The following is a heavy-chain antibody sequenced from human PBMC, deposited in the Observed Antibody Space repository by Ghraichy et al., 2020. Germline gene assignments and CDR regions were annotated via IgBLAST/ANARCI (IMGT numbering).Heavy chain of an antibody. D-gene: IGHD1-1*01. Sequence: GGSLRLSCAASGFTFSSYSMNWVRQAPGKGLEWVSSISSSSSYIYYADSVKGRFTISRDNAKNSLYLQMNSLRAEDTAVYYCARDGTGTTVVQLGYYYYGMDVWGQGTTVTVSS. CDR3: ARDGTGTTVVQLGYYYYGMDV. J-gene: IGHJ6*02. CDR2: ISSSSSYI. CDR1: GFTFSSYS. V-gene: IGHV3-21*01.